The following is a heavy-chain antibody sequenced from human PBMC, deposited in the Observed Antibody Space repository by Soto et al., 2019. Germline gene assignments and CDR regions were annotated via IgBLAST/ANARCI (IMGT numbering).Heavy chain of an antibody. Sequence: SETLSLTCPVSGGSISSSCYYWGWIRQPPGKGLEWIATIDYSGSAYYNPSLKSRVTISEDTSKNQFSLRLGSVIVADTALYYCAKYYSNSGIDFWGQGTLVTVSS. D-gene: IGHD4-4*01. CDR1: GGSISSSCYY. J-gene: IGHJ4*02. V-gene: IGHV4-39*01. CDR2: IDYSGSA. CDR3: AKYYSNSGIDF.